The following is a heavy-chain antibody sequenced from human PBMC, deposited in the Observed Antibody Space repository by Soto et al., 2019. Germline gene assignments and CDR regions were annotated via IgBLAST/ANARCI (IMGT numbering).Heavy chain of an antibody. CDR2: IYDGGST. CDR3: ARERVNGYNSAFDI. J-gene: IGHJ3*02. V-gene: IGHV3-66*01. Sequence: EVQLVESGGGLAQPGGSLRLSCAASGFTVSSNYMSWVRQAPGKGLEWVSVIYDGGSTYYADSVKGRFTISRDNSKNTLYLQMSSLRAEDTAVYYCARERVNGYNSAFDIWGQGTMVTVSS. CDR1: GFTVSSNY. D-gene: IGHD5-12*01.